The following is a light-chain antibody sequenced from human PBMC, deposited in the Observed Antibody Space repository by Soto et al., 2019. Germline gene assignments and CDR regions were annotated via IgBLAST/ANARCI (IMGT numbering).Light chain of an antibody. Sequence: QSALTQPRSVSGSPGQSVTISCTGASSDVGAYNYVSWYQQHPGKAPKFLIYDVNKRPSGVPDRFSGSKSGNTASLTISGLQAEDEAEYYCCSYAGTYPYVLGTGTKVTVL. J-gene: IGLJ1*01. V-gene: IGLV2-11*01. CDR3: CSYAGTYPYV. CDR1: SSDVGAYNY. CDR2: DVN.